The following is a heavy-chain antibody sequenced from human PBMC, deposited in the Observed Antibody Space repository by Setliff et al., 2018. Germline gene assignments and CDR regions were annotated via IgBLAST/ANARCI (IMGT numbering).Heavy chain of an antibody. D-gene: IGHD2-15*01. CDR2: IYHSGST. CDR1: GGSISSSNW. J-gene: IGHJ4*02. Sequence: SETLSLTCAVSGGSISSSNWWSWVRQPPGKGLEWIGEIYHSGSTNYNPSLKSRVTISVDKSKNQFSLRLNSLTAADTAVYYCARPKLIAAIAGYFDYWGQGSLVTVSS. CDR3: ARPKLIAAIAGYFDY. V-gene: IGHV4-4*02.